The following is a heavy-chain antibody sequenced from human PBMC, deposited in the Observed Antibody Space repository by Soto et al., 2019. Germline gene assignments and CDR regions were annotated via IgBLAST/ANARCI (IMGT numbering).Heavy chain of an antibody. J-gene: IGHJ4*02. D-gene: IGHD3-22*01. Sequence: SETLSLTCSVSNGSISSYYWSWIRQPAVKVLEWIGHIYSSGSTKYNPSLNGRVTMSVDTSKNHFSLRLNSVTAADTAVYYCARDLYFYDSSGHSSYFDHWGQGTQVTVSS. CDR3: ARDLYFYDSSGHSSYFDH. CDR2: IYSSGST. CDR1: NGSISSYY. V-gene: IGHV4-4*07.